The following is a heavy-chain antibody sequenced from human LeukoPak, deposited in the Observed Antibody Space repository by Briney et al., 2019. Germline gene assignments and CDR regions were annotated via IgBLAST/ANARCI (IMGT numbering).Heavy chain of an antibody. CDR2: IYYAGST. D-gene: IGHD2-21*01. CDR3: ARVPSVIDAFDI. J-gene: IGHJ3*02. V-gene: IGHV4-31*03. Sequence: SQTLSLTCTVSGGSISSGGYYWSWIRQHPGKGLEWIAYIYYAGSTYYNPSLKSRLTISVDTSKNHFSLRLSSMTAADTAVYYCARVPSVIDAFDIWGQGTMVTVSS. CDR1: GGSISSGGYY.